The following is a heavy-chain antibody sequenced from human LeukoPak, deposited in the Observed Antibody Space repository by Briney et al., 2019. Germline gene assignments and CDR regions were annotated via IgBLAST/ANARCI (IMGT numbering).Heavy chain of an antibody. J-gene: IGHJ4*02. V-gene: IGHV3-21*01. Sequence: GGSLRLSCAASGVTVSSNYMTWVRQAPGKGLEWVSSISSSSSYIYYADSVKGRFTISRDNAKNSLYLQMNSLRAEDTAVYYCATQRSDFPFDYWGQGTLVTVSS. CDR1: GVTVSSNY. CDR3: ATQRSDFPFDY. CDR2: ISSSSSYI.